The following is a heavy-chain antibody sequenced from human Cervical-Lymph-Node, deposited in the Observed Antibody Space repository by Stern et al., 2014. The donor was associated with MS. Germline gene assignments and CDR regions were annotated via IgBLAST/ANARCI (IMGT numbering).Heavy chain of an antibody. CDR2: INLRDGAT. Sequence: QVQLVQSGAEVKKPGASVTVSCRTSGYTFIDYYIHWGRQAPGQGLEWMGIINLRDGATTYAQKFQGRVTMTRDTSTNTAYMQLGSLTSEDTAVFFCAREGADNDAFDVWGQGTMVTVSS. D-gene: IGHD1-26*01. V-gene: IGHV1-46*03. CDR1: GYTFIDYY. CDR3: AREGADNDAFDV. J-gene: IGHJ3*01.